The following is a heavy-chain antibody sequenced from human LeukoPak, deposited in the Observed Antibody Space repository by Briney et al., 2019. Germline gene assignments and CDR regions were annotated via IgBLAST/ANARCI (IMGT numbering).Heavy chain of an antibody. CDR1: GFTFSNYG. CDR3: AKVDGFNYGNAGDVFDI. V-gene: IGHV3-23*01. D-gene: IGHD5-24*01. J-gene: IGHJ3*02. CDR2: ISGGARST. Sequence: PGGSLRLSCAAFGFTFSNYGVSWVRQAPGKGLEWVSGISGGARSTDYADSVKGRFTISRDNSKNTLYLQMNSLRAEDTAVYYCAKVDGFNYGNAGDVFDIWGQGTMVTVSS.